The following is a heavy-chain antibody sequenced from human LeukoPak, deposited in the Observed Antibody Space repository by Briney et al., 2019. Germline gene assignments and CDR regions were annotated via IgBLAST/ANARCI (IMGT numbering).Heavy chain of an antibody. CDR3: ARGLAGED. Sequence: GGSLRLSCAASGFTFSTYAMSWVRQAPGKGLEWVSVIYIGGSTYYADSVKGGFTISRDNSKNTLHLQMNSLRGEDTAVYYCARGLAGEDWGQGTLVTVSS. J-gene: IGHJ4*02. V-gene: IGHV3-66*01. CDR1: GFTFSTYA. CDR2: IYIGGST. D-gene: IGHD6-19*01.